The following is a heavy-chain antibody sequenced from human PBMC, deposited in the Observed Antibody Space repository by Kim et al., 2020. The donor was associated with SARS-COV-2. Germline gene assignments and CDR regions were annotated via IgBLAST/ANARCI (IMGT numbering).Heavy chain of an antibody. D-gene: IGHD5-12*01. CDR3: ARGPDGYISTYYYYYDMDV. CDR1: GGSISSYY. J-gene: IGHJ6*03. CDR2: IYYSGST. V-gene: IGHV4-59*01. Sequence: SETLSLTCTVSGGSISSYYWSWIRQPPGKGLEWIGHIYYSGSTNYNPSLKSRVTISVDTSKNQFTLKLSTVTAADTAVYYCARGPDGYISTYYYYYDMDVWGKATTVTVSS.